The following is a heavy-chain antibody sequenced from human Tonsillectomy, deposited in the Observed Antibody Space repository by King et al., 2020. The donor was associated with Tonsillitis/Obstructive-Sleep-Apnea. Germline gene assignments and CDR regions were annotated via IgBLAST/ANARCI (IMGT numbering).Heavy chain of an antibody. J-gene: IGHJ3*02. CDR1: GFTFSSYA. V-gene: IGHV3-30*01. Sequence: QLVQSGGGVVQPGRSLRLSCAASGFTFSSYAMHWVRQAPGKGLEWVAVISYDGSNKYYADSVKGRFTISRDNSKNTLYLQMNSLRAEDTAVYYYARESGDWVNAFGIWGQGTMVTVSS. D-gene: IGHD2-21*01. CDR3: ARESGDWVNAFGI. CDR2: ISYDGSNK.